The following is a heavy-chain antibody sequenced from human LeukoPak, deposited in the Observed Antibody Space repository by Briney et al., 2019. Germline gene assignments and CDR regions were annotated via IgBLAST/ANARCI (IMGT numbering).Heavy chain of an antibody. CDR3: ARPGIVRATDAFDI. CDR2: IKSDGSFT. J-gene: IGHJ3*02. D-gene: IGHD1-26*01. V-gene: IGHV3-74*01. CDR1: GFTFSSYW. Sequence: GGSLRLSCATSGFTFSSYWMHWVRQAPGKGLVWVSRIKSDGSFTSYADSVKGRFTISRDNTKNTLYLQMNSLRAEDTAVYYCARPGIVRATDAFDIWGQGTMVTVSS.